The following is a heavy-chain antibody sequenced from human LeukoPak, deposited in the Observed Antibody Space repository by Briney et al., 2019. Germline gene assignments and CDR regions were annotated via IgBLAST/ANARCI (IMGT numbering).Heavy chain of an antibody. D-gene: IGHD4-17*01. V-gene: IGHV3-23*01. Sequence: SGGSLRLSCAASGFAFSSCAMSWVRQAPGKGLEWVSAISGSGGSTYYADSVKGRFTISRDNSKNTLYLQMNSLRAEDTAVYYCAKVFPLENAVTTTYYFDYWGQGTLVTVSS. CDR3: AKVFPLENAVTTTYYFDY. J-gene: IGHJ4*02. CDR2: ISGSGGST. CDR1: GFAFSSCA.